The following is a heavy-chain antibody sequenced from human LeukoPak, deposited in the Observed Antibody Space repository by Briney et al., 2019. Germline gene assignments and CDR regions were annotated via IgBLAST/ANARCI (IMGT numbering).Heavy chain of an antibody. D-gene: IGHD3-22*01. Sequence: SETLSLTCAVYGGSFSGYYWSWIRQPPGKGLEWIGEINHSGSTNYNPSLKSRVTISVDTSKNQFSLKLSSVTAADTAVYYCARADYDSSAYYYNFDYWGQGTLVTVSS. CDR3: ARADYDSSAYYYNFDY. CDR2: INHSGST. V-gene: IGHV4-34*01. J-gene: IGHJ4*02. CDR1: GGSFSGYY.